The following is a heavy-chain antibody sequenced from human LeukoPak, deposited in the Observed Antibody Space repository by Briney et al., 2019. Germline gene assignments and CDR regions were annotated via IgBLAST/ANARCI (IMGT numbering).Heavy chain of an antibody. Sequence: ASVKVSCKASGYTFTSYGISGVRQAPGQGLEWRGWICAYNGNTNYAQKLQGRVTMTTDTSTTTAYMELRSLRSDDTAVYYCARRQQQPRRDYYGMDVWGQGTTVTVSS. V-gene: IGHV1-18*01. CDR3: ARRQQQPRRDYYGMDV. CDR2: ICAYNGNT. CDR1: GYTFTSYG. D-gene: IGHD6-13*01. J-gene: IGHJ6*02.